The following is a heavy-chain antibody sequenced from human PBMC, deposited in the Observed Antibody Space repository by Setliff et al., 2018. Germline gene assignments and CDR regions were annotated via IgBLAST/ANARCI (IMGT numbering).Heavy chain of an antibody. Sequence: PSETLSLTCAVSGGSISSGGYYWIWIRQPPGKGLAWIGEINHSGSTNYNPSLKSPVTISVDTSMNQFSLKLSSVTAADTALYYCTVYNTGSSKDHYWGQGTPVTVSS. CDR3: TVYNTGSSKDHY. CDR2: INHSGST. CDR1: GGSISSGGYY. V-gene: IGHV4-34*01. J-gene: IGHJ4*02. D-gene: IGHD2-8*02.